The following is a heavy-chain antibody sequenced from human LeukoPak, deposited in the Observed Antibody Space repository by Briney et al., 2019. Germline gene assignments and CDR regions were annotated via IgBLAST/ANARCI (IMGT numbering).Heavy chain of an antibody. Sequence: GGSLRLSCAASGFTVSSNYMSWVRQAPGKGLEWVSVIYSGGSTYYADSVKGRFTISRDNSKNTLYLQVNNLRAEDTAAYYCARDGRKVITSGWYYFDCWGMGTLVTVSS. V-gene: IGHV3-53*01. CDR2: IYSGGST. J-gene: IGHJ4*02. CDR1: GFTVSSNY. D-gene: IGHD6-19*01. CDR3: ARDGRKVITSGWYYFDC.